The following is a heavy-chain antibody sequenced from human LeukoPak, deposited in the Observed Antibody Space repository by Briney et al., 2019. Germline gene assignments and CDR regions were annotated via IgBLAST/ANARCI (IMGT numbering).Heavy chain of an antibody. V-gene: IGHV4-31*03. CDR2: IYYSGST. CDR3: ARGAGDYGETYDY. CDR1: GGSISSGGYY. Sequence: SQTLSLTCTVPGGSISSGGYYWSWIRQHPGKGLEWIGYIYYSGSTYYNPSLKSRVTISVDTSKNQFSLKLSSVTAADTAVYYCARGAGDYGETYDYWGQGTLVTVSS. J-gene: IGHJ4*02. D-gene: IGHD4-17*01.